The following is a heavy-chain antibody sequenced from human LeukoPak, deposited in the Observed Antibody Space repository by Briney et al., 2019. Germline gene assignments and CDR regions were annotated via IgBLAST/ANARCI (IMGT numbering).Heavy chain of an antibody. J-gene: IGHJ4*02. D-gene: IGHD2-15*01. CDR3: ARVIKGSLGYCSGGSCYPPPYFDY. Sequence: SETLSLTCNVSGGSVSSGSYYWSWIRQPPGKGLEWIGYIYYSGSTNYNPSLKSRVTISVDTSKNQFSLKLSSVTAADTAVYYCARVIKGSLGYCSGGSCYPPPYFDYWGQGTLVTVSS. V-gene: IGHV4-61*01. CDR2: IYYSGST. CDR1: GGSVSSGSYY.